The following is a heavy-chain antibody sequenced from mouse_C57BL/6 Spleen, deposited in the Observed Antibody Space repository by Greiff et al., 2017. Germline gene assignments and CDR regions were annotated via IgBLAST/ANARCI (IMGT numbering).Heavy chain of an antibody. CDR3: ARGVSTTVVADYCDY. J-gene: IGHJ2*01. CDR2: IDPEDGET. Sequence: VQLKQSGAELVKPGASVKLSCTASGFNIKDYYMHWVKQRTEQGLEWIGRIDPEDGETKYAPKFQGKATITADTSSNTAYLQLSSLTSEDTAVDDCARGVSTTVVADYCDYWGQGTTLTVSA. D-gene: IGHD1-1*01. V-gene: IGHV14-2*01. CDR1: GFNIKDYY.